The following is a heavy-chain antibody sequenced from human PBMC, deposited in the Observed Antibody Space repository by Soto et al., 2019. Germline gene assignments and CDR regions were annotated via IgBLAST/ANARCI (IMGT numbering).Heavy chain of an antibody. Sequence: ASVKVSCKASGYTFTNYDINWVRQATGQGLEWMGWMNPNSGNTGYAQKFQGRVTMTRNTSISTAYMELSSLRSEDTAVYYCARGRDYDFWSGYYLIGANNWFDPWGQGTLVTVSS. J-gene: IGHJ5*02. CDR1: GYTFTNYD. D-gene: IGHD3-3*01. CDR3: ARGRDYDFWSGYYLIGANNWFDP. CDR2: MNPNSGNT. V-gene: IGHV1-8*01.